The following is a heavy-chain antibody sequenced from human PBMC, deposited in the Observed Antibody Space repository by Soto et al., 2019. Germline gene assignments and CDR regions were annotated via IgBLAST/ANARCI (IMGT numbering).Heavy chain of an antibody. J-gene: IGHJ4*02. D-gene: IGHD3-10*01. V-gene: IGHV3-30-3*01. Sequence: VGSLRLSCAASGFTFSSYAMHWVRQAPGKGLEWVAVISYDGSNKYYADSVKGRFTISRDNSKNTLYLQMNSLRAEDTAVYYCARDSLSVLLWCGEAPRPSEGGFDYWGQGTLVTVSS. CDR2: ISYDGSNK. CDR1: GFTFSSYA. CDR3: ARDSLSVLLWCGEAPRPSEGGFDY.